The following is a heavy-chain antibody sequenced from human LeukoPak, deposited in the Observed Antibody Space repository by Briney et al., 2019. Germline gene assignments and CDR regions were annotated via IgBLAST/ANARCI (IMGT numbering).Heavy chain of an antibody. CDR3: ARDFPGIAAVGLN. CDR1: GGSISSYY. Sequence: SETLSLTCTVSGGSISSYYWSWIRQPAGKGLEWIGRIYTRGGTTYNPSLKSRVTMSLDTSKDQLSLTLGSVTAADTAVYYCARDFPGIAAVGLNWGQGTLVTVSS. V-gene: IGHV4-4*07. CDR2: IYTRGGT. D-gene: IGHD6-13*01. J-gene: IGHJ4*02.